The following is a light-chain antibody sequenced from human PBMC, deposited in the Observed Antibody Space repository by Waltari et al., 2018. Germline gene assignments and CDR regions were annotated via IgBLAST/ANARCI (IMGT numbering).Light chain of an antibody. CDR3: QHYLRLPVT. CDR1: QSFSRA. CDR2: GAS. Sequence: CRASQSFSRALAWYQQRPGQAPRLLIYGASTRATGIPDRFSGSGSGTDFSLTISRLEPDDFAVYYCQHYLRLPVTFGQGTTVEI. V-gene: IGKV3-20*01. J-gene: IGKJ1*01.